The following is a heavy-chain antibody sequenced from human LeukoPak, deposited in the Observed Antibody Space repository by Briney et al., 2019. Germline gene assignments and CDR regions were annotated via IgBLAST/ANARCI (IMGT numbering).Heavy chain of an antibody. V-gene: IGHV3-9*03. Sequence: GGSLRLSCAASGFTFSNYWMHWVRQAPGKGLEWVSGISWNSGSIGYADSVKGRFTISRDNAKNSLYLQMNSLRAEDMALYYCAKGVSGSLNYYYYMDVWGKGTTVTVSS. CDR3: AKGVSGSLNYYYYMDV. CDR1: GFTFSNYW. J-gene: IGHJ6*03. CDR2: ISWNSGSI. D-gene: IGHD3-10*01.